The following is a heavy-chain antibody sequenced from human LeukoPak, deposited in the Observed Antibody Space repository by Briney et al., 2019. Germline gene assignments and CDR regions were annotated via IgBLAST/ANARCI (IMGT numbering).Heavy chain of an antibody. CDR3: AKGGRVGATVDYFDY. Sequence: GGSLRLSCAASGFTFSSYAMSWVRQAPGKGLEWVSAISGSGGSTYYADSVEGRFTISRDNSKNTLYLQMNSLRAEDTAVYYCAKGGRVGATVDYFDYRGQGTLVTVSS. D-gene: IGHD1-26*01. CDR1: GFTFSSYA. V-gene: IGHV3-23*01. J-gene: IGHJ4*02. CDR2: ISGSGGST.